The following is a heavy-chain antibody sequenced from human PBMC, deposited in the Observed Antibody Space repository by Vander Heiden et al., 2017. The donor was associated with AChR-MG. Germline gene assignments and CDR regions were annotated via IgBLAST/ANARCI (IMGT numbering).Heavy chain of an antibody. CDR1: GLSFRMYW. CDR2: RKYDGSEK. D-gene: IGHD2-2*01. Sequence: EVPVVESGGGLVQPGGSLSPSCAASGLSFRMYWMSWVRQAPGKGLECGANRKYDGSEKYYVDSVEGRFTVSRDNAKNLLFLEMNSLRVEDTAVYFCAGAGSSWRPEDYWGQGTLVTVSS. CDR3: AGAGSSWRPEDY. V-gene: IGHV3-7*01. J-gene: IGHJ4*02.